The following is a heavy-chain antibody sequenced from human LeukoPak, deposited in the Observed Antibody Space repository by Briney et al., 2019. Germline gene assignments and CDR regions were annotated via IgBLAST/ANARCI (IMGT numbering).Heavy chain of an antibody. CDR2: IRDKVSGGTT. V-gene: IGHV3-49*04. CDR3: TINYYNGSLYEDY. CDR1: GLSFGGDA. D-gene: IGHD3-22*01. J-gene: IGHJ4*02. Sequence: PGGSLRLSCRGSGLSFGGDAVSWVRQAPGKGVEWVGFIRDKVSGGTTEYVASVRGRFTISRDDSRSIAYLQMTRLKTEDTAVYYCTINYYNGSLYEDYWGQGTLVTVSS.